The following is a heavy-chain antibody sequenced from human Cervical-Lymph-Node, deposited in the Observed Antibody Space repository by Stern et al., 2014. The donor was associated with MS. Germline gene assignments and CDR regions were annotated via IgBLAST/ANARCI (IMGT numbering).Heavy chain of an antibody. D-gene: IGHD6-6*01. CDR2: IYSGNNL. Sequence: EVQLVESGGGLVQPGGSLRLSCTASGVSVSASYMTWVRQAPGKGLEWGALIYSGNNLNYGDAVKGRFTIARDRSKNTVHLQMNSLRVEDTGVYYCTIEMAARRFDPWGQGTLVAVSS. CDR3: TIEMAARRFDP. J-gene: IGHJ5*02. CDR1: GVSVSASY. V-gene: IGHV3-66*01.